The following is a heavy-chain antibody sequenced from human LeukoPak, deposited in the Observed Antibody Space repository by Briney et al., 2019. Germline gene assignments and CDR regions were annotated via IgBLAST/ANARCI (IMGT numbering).Heavy chain of an antibody. CDR2: IIPIFGTA. D-gene: IGHD6-19*01. CDR3: ARGSSSGWHTDY. CDR1: GGTFSSYA. J-gene: IGHJ4*02. Sequence: SVKVSCKASGGTFSSYAISWVRQAPGQGPEWMGGIIPIFGTANYAQKFQGRVTITADESTSTAYMELSSLRSEDTAVYYCARGSSSGWHTDYWGQGTLVTVSS. V-gene: IGHV1-69*13.